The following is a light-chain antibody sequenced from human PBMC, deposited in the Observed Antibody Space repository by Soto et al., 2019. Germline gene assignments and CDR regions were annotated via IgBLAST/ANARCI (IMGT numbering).Light chain of an antibody. CDR1: QGISSY. CDR2: AAS. J-gene: IGKJ1*01. CDR3: QQYYSYLT. V-gene: IGKV1-8*01. Sequence: AIRMTQSPSSLSASTGDRVTITCRASQGISSYLAWYQQKPGKAPKLLIYAASTLQSGVPSRFSGSRSGTDFTLTISCLQSEDFATYYCQQYYSYLTFGQGTKVEIK.